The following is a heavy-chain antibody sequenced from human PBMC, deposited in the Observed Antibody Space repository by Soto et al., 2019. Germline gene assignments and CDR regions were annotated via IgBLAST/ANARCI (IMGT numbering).Heavy chain of an antibody. J-gene: IGHJ4*02. V-gene: IGHV1-3*01. Sequence: QVQLVQSGAEVKKPGASVKVSCKTSGYTFPSYAIHWVRQAPGQRLEWMGWINADNGNTKYSEKFQGRVTITRDRSASTAYMDLSSLRSEDTAVYYCARGFWGVRGVSYFDYWGQGTLVTVSS. CDR1: GYTFPSYA. CDR2: INADNGNT. CDR3: ARGFWGVRGVSYFDY. D-gene: IGHD3-10*01.